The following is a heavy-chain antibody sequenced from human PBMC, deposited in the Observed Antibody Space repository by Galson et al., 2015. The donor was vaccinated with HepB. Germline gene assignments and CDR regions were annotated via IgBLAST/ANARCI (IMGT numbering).Heavy chain of an antibody. V-gene: IGHV3-73*01. Sequence: SLRLSCAASGFTFSGSAMHRFRQASGKGLEWVGRISNKDNSYATAYAASVKGRFTISRDDSKNTAYLQMNSLKTEDTAVYYCTRWEPPTTSDYWGQGTLVTVSS. D-gene: IGHD1-14*01. CDR2: ISNKDNSYAT. CDR3: TRWEPPTTSDY. CDR1: GFTFSGSA. J-gene: IGHJ4*02.